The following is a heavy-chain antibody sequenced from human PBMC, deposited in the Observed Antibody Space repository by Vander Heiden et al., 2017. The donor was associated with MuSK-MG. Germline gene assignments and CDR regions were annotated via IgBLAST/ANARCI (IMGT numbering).Heavy chain of an antibody. CDR2: IFTSGNT. D-gene: IGHD6-19*01. Sequence: QVPLQASGPGLVKPSQTLSLTCTVSGGSITNGSYFWSWIRQPAGKGLEWSGHIFTSGNTNYKPSLKSRVTISVDMSKNQFSLQLTSVTAADTAMYYCAREMGWREYTFDDGGQGILVSVSS. CDR3: AREMGWREYTFDD. CDR1: GGSITNGSYF. J-gene: IGHJ4*02. V-gene: IGHV4-61*02.